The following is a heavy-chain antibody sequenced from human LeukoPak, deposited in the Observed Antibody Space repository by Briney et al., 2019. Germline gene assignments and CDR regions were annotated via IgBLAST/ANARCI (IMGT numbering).Heavy chain of an antibody. D-gene: IGHD5-24*01. CDR2: IIPIFGTA. CDR1: GGTFSSYA. Sequence: SVKVSCKASGGTFSSYAISWVRQAPGQGLEWMGGIIPIFGTANYAQKFQGRVTITTDESTSTAYMELSSLRSEDTAVYYCARENVEMATISHALDIWGQGTMVTVSS. V-gene: IGHV1-69*05. J-gene: IGHJ3*02. CDR3: ARENVEMATISHALDI.